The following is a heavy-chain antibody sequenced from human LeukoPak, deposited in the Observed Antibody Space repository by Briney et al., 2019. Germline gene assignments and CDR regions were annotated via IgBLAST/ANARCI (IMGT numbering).Heavy chain of an antibody. Sequence: GESLRLSCAASGFTFSSYNMNWVRQAPGKGLEWVSSISSRSSYIYYADSVKGRFTISRDNAKNSLYLQMNSLRAEDTAVYYCASGSHACDYWGQGTLVTVSS. V-gene: IGHV3-21*01. J-gene: IGHJ4*02. D-gene: IGHD5-12*01. CDR3: ASGSHACDY. CDR2: ISSRSSYI. CDR1: GFTFSSYN.